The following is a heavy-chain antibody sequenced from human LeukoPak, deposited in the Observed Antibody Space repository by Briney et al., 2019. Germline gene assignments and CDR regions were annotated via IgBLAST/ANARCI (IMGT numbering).Heavy chain of an antibody. CDR3: AVHDYGEGIDY. CDR2: ISYDGSNK. CDR1: GFTFGSYG. D-gene: IGHD4-17*01. J-gene: IGHJ4*02. V-gene: IGHV3-30*03. Sequence: GGSLRLSCAASGFTFGSYGMHWVRQAPGKGLEWVAVISYDGSNKYYADSVKGRFTISRDNSKNTLYLQMNSLRAEDTAVYYCAVHDYGEGIDYWGQGTLVTVSS.